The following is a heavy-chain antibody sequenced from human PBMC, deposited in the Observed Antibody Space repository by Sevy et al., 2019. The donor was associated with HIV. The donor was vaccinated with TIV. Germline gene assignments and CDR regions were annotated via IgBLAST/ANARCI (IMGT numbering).Heavy chain of an antibody. CDR3: ARETDNSARWLDP. J-gene: IGHJ5*02. V-gene: IGHV3-53*01. Sequence: GGSLRLSCAASGFTVSSNYMSWVRQAPGKGLEWVSFIYSGGSTYYADSVEGRFTISRDNSKNTLFLQMNSLTVEDTTVYYCARETDNSARWLDPWGQGTLVTVSS. CDR1: GFTVSSNY. D-gene: IGHD4-4*01. CDR2: IYSGGST.